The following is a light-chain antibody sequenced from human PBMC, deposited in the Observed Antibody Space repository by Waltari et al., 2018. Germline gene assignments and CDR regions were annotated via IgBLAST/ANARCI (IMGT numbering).Light chain of an antibody. CDR3: QAYDRSLNGPV. CDR2: DNI. Sequence: QSVLTQSPSVSGAPGQRVTISCAGGRSNIGPGYAVFWYQQLPGTAPKLLIYDNINRPSGVPERFSGSKSGTSASLAITGLQAEDEADYYCQAYDRSLNGPVFGTGTKVTVL. J-gene: IGLJ1*01. V-gene: IGLV1-40*01. CDR1: RSNIGPGYA.